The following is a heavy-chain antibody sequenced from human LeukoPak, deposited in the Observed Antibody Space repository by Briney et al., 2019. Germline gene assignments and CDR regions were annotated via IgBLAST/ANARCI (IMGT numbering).Heavy chain of an antibody. V-gene: IGHV3-74*01. CDR2: INSDGSST. D-gene: IGHD5-24*01. CDR3: ASGRWLQSRGLGLY. CDR1: GFTFSSYW. J-gene: IGHJ4*02. Sequence: GGSLRLSCAASGFTFSSYWMHWVRQAPGKGLVWVSRINSDGSSTSYADSVKGRFTISRGNAKNTLYLQMNSLRAEDTAVYYCASGRWLQSRGLGLYWGQGTLVTVSS.